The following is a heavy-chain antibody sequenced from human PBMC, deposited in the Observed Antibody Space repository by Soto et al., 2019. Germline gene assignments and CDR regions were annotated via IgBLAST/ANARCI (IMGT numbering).Heavy chain of an antibody. CDR2: IIPLFGTP. V-gene: IGHV1-69*01. CDR1: GATFSTTG. D-gene: IGHD1-1*01. CDR3: ARAASVLRGLEPCYLLDCSFDT. Sequence: QVQLVQSGAEVRKPGSSLRDSCKSSGATFSTTGISWVRQAPGQGLEWMGGIIPLFGTPKYARKFQGRVSSIAEGSKITVEMVLHRLRPGGAAVFLCARAASVLRGLEPCYLLDCSFDTWGQGALVMVSS. J-gene: IGHJ5*02.